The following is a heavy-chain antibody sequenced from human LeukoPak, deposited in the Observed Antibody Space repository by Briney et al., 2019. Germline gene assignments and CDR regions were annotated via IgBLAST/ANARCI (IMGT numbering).Heavy chain of an antibody. D-gene: IGHD6-13*01. CDR1: GFTFSSYS. CDR3: ARVGSSWYPNNYYFDY. CDR2: ISSSSSTI. J-gene: IGHJ4*02. Sequence: PGGSLRLSCAASGFTFSSYSMNWVRQAPGKGLEWVSYISSSSSTIYYADSVKGRFTISRDNAKNSLYLQMNSLRAEDTAVYYCARVGSSWYPNNYYFDYWGQGTLVTVSS. V-gene: IGHV3-48*04.